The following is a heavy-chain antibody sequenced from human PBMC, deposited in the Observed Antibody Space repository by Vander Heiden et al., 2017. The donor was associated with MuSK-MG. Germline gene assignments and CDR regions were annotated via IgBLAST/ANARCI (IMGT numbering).Heavy chain of an antibody. CDR3: ARSRRDCSSTSCYYSWFGP. CDR2: INHSGSA. D-gene: IGHD2-2*01. J-gene: IGHJ5*02. V-gene: IGHV4-34*01. Sequence: QVQLQQWGAGLLKPSETLSFTCAVYGGSFSPYYWNWVRQPPGKGMEWIGEINHSGSANHNPSFKSRVTMSVDTSKNQFSLRLTSVTAADTAVYCCARSRRDCSSTSCYYSWFGPWGHGTQVTVSS. CDR1: GGSFSPYY.